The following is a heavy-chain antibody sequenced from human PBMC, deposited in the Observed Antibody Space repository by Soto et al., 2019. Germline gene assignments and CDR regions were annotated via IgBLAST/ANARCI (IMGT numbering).Heavy chain of an antibody. CDR1: GFSFDSYG. V-gene: IGHV3-30*18. CDR2: VSFDSKNK. D-gene: IGHD4-4*01. J-gene: IGHJ6*01. CDR3: AKECVEVTYSYYGMDV. Sequence: GGSLRLSCSGSGFSFDSYGMHWVRQAPGKGLEWVATVSFDSKNKYYVDSVEGRFTISRDNSKNMMYLQMNSLRHVDTAVYYCAKECVEVTYSYYGMDVCGPGTTVIGSS.